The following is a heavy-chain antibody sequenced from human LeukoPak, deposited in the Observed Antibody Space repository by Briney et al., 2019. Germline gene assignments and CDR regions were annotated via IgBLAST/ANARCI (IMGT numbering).Heavy chain of an antibody. Sequence: QPAGSLRLSCAASGFTFSDHYMDWVRHAQGKGLGWVGRVRKRANSYSTEYAASVKGRFTISRDDSENSLYLQMNSLKTEDTAAYYCARATLRYCSGGSCSSFEYWGQGALVTVAS. V-gene: IGHV3-72*01. CDR3: ARATLRYCSGGSCSSFEY. CDR1: GFTFSDHY. J-gene: IGHJ4*02. D-gene: IGHD2-15*01. CDR2: VRKRANSYST.